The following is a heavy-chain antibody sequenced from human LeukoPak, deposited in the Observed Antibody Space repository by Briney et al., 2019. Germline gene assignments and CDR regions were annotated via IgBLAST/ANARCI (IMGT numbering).Heavy chain of an antibody. Sequence: SPSETLSLTCTVSGGSISSYYWSWIRQPPGKGLEYIGYIYYSGSTNYNPSLKSRVTISVDTSKNQFSLKLSSVTAADTAVYYCARSPVITGTTGIDYWGQGTLVTVSS. V-gene: IGHV4-59*12. CDR1: GGSISSYY. J-gene: IGHJ4*02. CDR2: IYYSGST. D-gene: IGHD1-7*01. CDR3: ARSPVITGTTGIDY.